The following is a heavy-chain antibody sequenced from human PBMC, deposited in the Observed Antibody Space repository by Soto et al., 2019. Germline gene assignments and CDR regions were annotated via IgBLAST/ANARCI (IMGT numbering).Heavy chain of an antibody. CDR2: IYYSGST. Sequence: PETLSLTCTVSGGSISSYYWSWIRQPPGKGLEWIGYIYYSGSTNYNPSLKSRVTMSVDTSKSQFSLKLTSVTAADTAVYYCARGEDAFFYYGLDVWGQGVTVTVSS. CDR3: ARGEDAFFYYGLDV. J-gene: IGHJ6*02. CDR1: GGSISSYY. V-gene: IGHV4-59*01.